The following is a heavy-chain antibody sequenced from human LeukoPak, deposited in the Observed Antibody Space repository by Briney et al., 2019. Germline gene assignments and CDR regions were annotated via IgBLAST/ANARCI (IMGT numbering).Heavy chain of an antibody. J-gene: IGHJ5*02. D-gene: IGHD6-19*01. CDR3: ANFERTVAGPYNWFDP. Sequence: AGGSLRLSCAASGFTFSSYAMSWVRQAPGKGQEWVSGISASGGNTYYADSVKGRFTISRDNSRNTLYVQMSSLRAEDTAVYYCANFERTVAGPYNWFDPWGQGTLVTVSS. V-gene: IGHV3-23*01. CDR1: GFTFSSYA. CDR2: ISASGGNT.